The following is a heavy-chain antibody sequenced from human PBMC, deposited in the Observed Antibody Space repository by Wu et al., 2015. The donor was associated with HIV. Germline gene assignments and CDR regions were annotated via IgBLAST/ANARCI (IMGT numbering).Heavy chain of an antibody. J-gene: IGHJ4*02. V-gene: IGHV4-30-4*01. Sequence: QVQLQESGPGLVKSSQTLSLTCTVSGGSISSGDYYWSWIRQPPGKGPEWIGYIYYSGSTYYDPSLKSRVTISVDTSKNQFSLKLKSVTAADTAVYYCARDSGRSGGAFDHWGQGILVTVSS. CDR2: IYYSGST. CDR1: GGSISSGDYY. CDR3: ARDSGRSGGAFDH. D-gene: IGHD3-10*01.